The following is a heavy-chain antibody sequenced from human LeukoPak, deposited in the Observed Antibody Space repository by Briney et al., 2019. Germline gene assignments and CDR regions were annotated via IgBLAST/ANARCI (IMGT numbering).Heavy chain of an antibody. V-gene: IGHV4-34*01. D-gene: IGHD1-14*01. CDR1: GGSFSGYY. CDR3: ARETVTGTTWGFDP. Sequence: PSETLSLTCAVYGGSFSGYYWSWIRQPPGKGLEWIGEINHSGSTNYNPSLKSRVTISVDTSKNQFSLKLSSVTAADTAVYYCARETVTGTTWGFDPWGQGTLVTVSS. J-gene: IGHJ5*02. CDR2: INHSGST.